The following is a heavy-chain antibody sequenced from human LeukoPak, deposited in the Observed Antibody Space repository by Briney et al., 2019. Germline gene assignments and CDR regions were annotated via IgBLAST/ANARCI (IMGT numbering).Heavy chain of an antibody. CDR2: ISGSGGST. CDR1: GFTFSSYA. J-gene: IGHJ6*03. D-gene: IGHD2-8*01. V-gene: IGHV3-23*01. Sequence: GGSLRLSCAASGFTFSSYAMSWVRQAPGKGLEWVSAISGSGGSTYYADSVKGRFTISRDNSKNTLYPQMNSLRAEDTAVYYCAKSTSGGYFTAAIYYYYMDVWGKGTTVTVSS. CDR3: AKSTSGGYFTAAIYYYYMDV.